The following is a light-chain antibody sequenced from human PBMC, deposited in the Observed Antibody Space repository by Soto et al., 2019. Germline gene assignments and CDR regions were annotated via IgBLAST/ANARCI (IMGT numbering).Light chain of an antibody. Sequence: QSALTQPASVSGSPGQSITISCTGTSSDVGSYNLVSWYQHHPDKAPKLIIYEGNNRPSGISSRFSGSKSGNTASLTISGLQAEDEADYYCSTYAGGVAFGGGTKLTVL. V-gene: IGLV2-23*01. CDR2: EGN. J-gene: IGLJ2*01. CDR1: SSDVGSYNL. CDR3: STYAGGVA.